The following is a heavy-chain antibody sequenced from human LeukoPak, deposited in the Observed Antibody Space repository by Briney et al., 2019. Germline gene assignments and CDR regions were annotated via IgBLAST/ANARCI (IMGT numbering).Heavy chain of an antibody. D-gene: IGHD6-13*01. CDR1: GFTFSSYW. CDR3: ARGSPYSSSWYDPYYYYYMDV. V-gene: IGHV3-7*01. Sequence: PGGSLRLSCAASGFTFSSYWMSWVRQAPGKGLEWVANIKQDGSEKYYVDSVKGRFTISRDNAKNSLYLQMNSLRAEDTAVYYCARGSPYSSSWYDPYYYYYMDVWGKGTTVTVSS. CDR2: IKQDGSEK. J-gene: IGHJ6*03.